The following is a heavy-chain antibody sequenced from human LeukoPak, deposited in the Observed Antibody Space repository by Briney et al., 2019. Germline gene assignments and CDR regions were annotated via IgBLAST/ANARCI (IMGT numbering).Heavy chain of an antibody. CDR2: IRYDGSNK. D-gene: IGHD1-1*01. CDR3: AKDKDPWKSTSISDFDY. CDR1: GFTFSTYG. V-gene: IGHV3-30*02. Sequence: GGSLRLSCAASGFTFSTYGMHWVRQAPGKGLEWVAFIRYDGSNKYYADSVKGRFTVSRDNSKNTLYLQMNSLRAEDTAVYFCAKDKDPWKSTSISDFDYWGQGTLVTVSS. J-gene: IGHJ4*02.